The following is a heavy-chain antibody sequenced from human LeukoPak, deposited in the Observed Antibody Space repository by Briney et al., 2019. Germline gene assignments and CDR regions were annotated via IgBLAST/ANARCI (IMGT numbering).Heavy chain of an antibody. D-gene: IGHD6-6*01. CDR2: FDPEDGET. V-gene: IGHV1-24*01. CDR3: ATIPLGSSNWFDP. Sequence: GASVKISCKVSGYTLTELSMHWVRQAPGKGLEWMGGFDPEDGETIYAQKFQGRVTMTEDTSTDTAYMELSSLRSEDTAVYYCATIPLGSSNWFDPWGQGTLVTVSS. J-gene: IGHJ5*02. CDR1: GYTLTELS.